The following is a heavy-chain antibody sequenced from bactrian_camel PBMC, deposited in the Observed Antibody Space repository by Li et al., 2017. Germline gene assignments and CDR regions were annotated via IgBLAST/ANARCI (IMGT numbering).Heavy chain of an antibody. V-gene: IGHV3S54*01. D-gene: IGHD7*01. CDR1: GRTRGVGR. Sequence: HVQLVESGGGSVQAGESLRLSCAASGRTRGVGRMAWFRRFPGKEREGVAAIYTNGRATWYADSVKGRFTISKDNAKNTLYLEMNALKPEDTAMYYCAADLSPVLMKRGEVDPNLVGFWARGPRSPSP. J-gene: IGHJ4*01. CDR2: IYTNGRAT.